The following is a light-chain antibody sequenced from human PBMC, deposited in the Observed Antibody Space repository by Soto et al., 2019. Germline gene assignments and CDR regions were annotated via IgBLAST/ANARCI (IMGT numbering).Light chain of an antibody. CDR1: QSVSNNY. CDR2: GAS. J-gene: IGKJ1*01. Sequence: EIVLTQSPVTLSLSPGERATLSCRASQSVSNNYLAWYQQNPGQAPRLLIYGASNRATGIPDRFSGSGSGTDFTPTISRLEPEDFAVYYCQQYGSSGTFGQGTKVDIK. V-gene: IGKV3-20*01. CDR3: QQYGSSGT.